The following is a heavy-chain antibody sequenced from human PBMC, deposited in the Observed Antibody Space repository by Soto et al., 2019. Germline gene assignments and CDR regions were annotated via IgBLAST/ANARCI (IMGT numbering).Heavy chain of an antibody. D-gene: IGHD5-18*01. V-gene: IGHV4-61*01. CDR1: CGSVISGSYY. Sequence: PSETLSLTCTFSCGSVISGSYYWSWIRQPPGKGLEWIGYIYYSGSTNYNPSLKSRVTISVDTSKNQFSLKLSSVTAADTAVYYCARARQLWYQFDPWGQGTLVTVSS. J-gene: IGHJ5*02. CDR3: ARARQLWYQFDP. CDR2: IYYSGST.